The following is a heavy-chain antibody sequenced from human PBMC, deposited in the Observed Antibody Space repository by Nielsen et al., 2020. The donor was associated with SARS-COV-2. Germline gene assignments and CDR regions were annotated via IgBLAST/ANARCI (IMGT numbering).Heavy chain of an antibody. CDR2: IGTAGDT. D-gene: IGHD6-19*01. V-gene: IGHV3-13*01. J-gene: IGHJ6*02. Sequence: GESLKISCAASGFSFRNYDMHWVRQPTGKGLECLATIGTAGDTYYPGSVKGRFTISRDNAKNSLYLQIDSLRAGDTAVYYCARGWYSSSVYYYYGVDIWGQGTTVTVSS. CDR1: GFSFRNYD. CDR3: ARGWYSSSVYYYYGVDI.